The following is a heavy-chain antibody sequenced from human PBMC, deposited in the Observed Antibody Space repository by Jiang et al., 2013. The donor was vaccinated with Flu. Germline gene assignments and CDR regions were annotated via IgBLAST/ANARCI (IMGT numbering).Heavy chain of an antibody. CDR2: INTHTGGT. J-gene: IGHJ3*02. Sequence: SGAEVKTPGASVKVSCRASGYTFTSYYLNWVRQAPGQGLEWMGWINTHTGGTKSAQKFQGRVTMTRDTSISAAYIELSRLRSDDTAVYFCARARGGNSIYALDIWGQGTMVTVSS. CDR3: ARARGGNSIYALDI. D-gene: IGHD4-23*01. CDR1: GYTFTSYY. V-gene: IGHV1-2*02.